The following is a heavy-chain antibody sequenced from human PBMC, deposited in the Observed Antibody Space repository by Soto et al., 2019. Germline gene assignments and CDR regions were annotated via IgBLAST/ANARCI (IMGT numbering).Heavy chain of an antibody. J-gene: IGHJ4*02. CDR1: GFTFDDYG. D-gene: IGHD6-19*01. Sequence: EVQLVESGGGVVRPVGSLRLSCAASGFTFDDYGMSWVRQAPGKGLEWVSGINWNGGSTGYADSVKGRFTISRDNAKNSLYLQMNSLRAEDTALYYFARLYSSGWYGPGRYWGQGTLVTVSS. V-gene: IGHV3-20*04. CDR3: ARLYSSGWYGPGRY. CDR2: INWNGGST.